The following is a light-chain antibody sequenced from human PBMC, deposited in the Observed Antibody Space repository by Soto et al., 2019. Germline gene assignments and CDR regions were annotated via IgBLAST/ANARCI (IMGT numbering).Light chain of an antibody. CDR1: SSNIGAGYD. Sequence: QSVLTQPPSVSGAPGKRVTISCTGSSSNIGAGYDVHWYQQLPGTAPKLLIYGNSNRPSAVPDRFSGSKSGTSASLAITGLQAEDEADYYCQSYDSSLSGWVFGGGTKLTVL. CDR2: GNS. CDR3: QSYDSSLSGWV. J-gene: IGLJ3*02. V-gene: IGLV1-40*01.